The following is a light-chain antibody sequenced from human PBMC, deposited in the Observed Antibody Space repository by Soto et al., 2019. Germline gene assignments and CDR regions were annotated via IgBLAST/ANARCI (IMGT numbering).Light chain of an antibody. Sequence: EIEMTQLPSTLSVSPGERATLSCRASQSVRTSLAWYQQKPGQAPRLLIYGASTRATGVPARFSGSGSGTEFTLTINTLQSDDFAVYYCQRYNNWPPITFGQGTRLEIK. V-gene: IGKV3-15*01. CDR3: QRYNNWPPIT. J-gene: IGKJ5*01. CDR1: QSVRTS. CDR2: GAS.